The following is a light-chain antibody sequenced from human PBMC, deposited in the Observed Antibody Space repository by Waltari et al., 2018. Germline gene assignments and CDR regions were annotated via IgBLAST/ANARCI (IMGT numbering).Light chain of an antibody. CDR3: CSYANYVTF. V-gene: IGLV2-23*02. CDR2: DVT. Sequence: QSALIQPASLAGSPGQSSTLSCTGINRNVGSLSLDSCYQQHPGKAPKLILYDVTKRPSGVSDRFSGSRSGDTASLTISTLQAEDEADYYCCSYANYVTFFGGGTKLTVL. CDR1: NRNVGSLSL. J-gene: IGLJ2*01.